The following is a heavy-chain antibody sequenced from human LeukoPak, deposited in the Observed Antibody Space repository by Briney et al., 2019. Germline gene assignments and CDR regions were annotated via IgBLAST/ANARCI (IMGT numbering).Heavy chain of an antibody. J-gene: IGHJ4*02. CDR2: MNPNSANT. CDR1: GYTFTSYD. V-gene: IGHV1-8*01. CDR3: ARADYYDSSGYPY. D-gene: IGHD3-22*01. Sequence: VASVKVSCKASGYTFTSYDINWVRQATGQGLEWMGWMNPNSANTGYAQKFQGRVTMTRNTSISTAYMELSSLRSEDTAVYDCARADYYDSSGYPYWGQGTLVTVSS.